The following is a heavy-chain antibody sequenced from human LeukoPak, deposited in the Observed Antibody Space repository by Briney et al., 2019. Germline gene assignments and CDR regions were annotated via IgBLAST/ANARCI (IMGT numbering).Heavy chain of an antibody. V-gene: IGHV3-23*01. CDR2: ISGSGGST. CDR3: AKGILTGYYDGLSDY. CDR1: GFTFSNAW. J-gene: IGHJ4*02. D-gene: IGHD3-9*01. Sequence: GGSLRLSCAASGFTFSNAWMSWVRQAPGKGLEWVSAISGSGGSTYYADSVKGRFTISRDNSKNTLYLQMNSLRAEDTAVYYCAKGILTGYYDGLSDYWGQGTLVTVSS.